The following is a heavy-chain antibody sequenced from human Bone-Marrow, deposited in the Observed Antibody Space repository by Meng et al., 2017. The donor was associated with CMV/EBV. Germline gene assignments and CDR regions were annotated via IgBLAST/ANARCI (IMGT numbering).Heavy chain of an antibody. CDR2: ISSSGSTI. CDR1: GFTFSSYE. V-gene: IGHV3-48*03. Sequence: GESLKISCAASGFTFSSYEMNWVRQAPGKGLEWISYISSSGSTIYYADPVKGRFTISRDNAKNSLYLQMNSLRAEDTAVYYCARVPSPGDTAMVLVDYWGQGTLVTVSS. CDR3: ARVPSPGDTAMVLVDY. D-gene: IGHD5-18*01. J-gene: IGHJ4*02.